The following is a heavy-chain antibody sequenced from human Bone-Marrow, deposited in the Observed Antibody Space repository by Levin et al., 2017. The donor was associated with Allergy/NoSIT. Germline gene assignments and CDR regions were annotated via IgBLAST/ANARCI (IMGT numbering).Heavy chain of an antibody. D-gene: IGHD2-2*01. CDR1: GFTFSSYA. CDR3: ARAPPRYCSSTSCSSRGYSYGYRFRYYYYGMDV. V-gene: IGHV3-30*04. J-gene: IGHJ6*02. CDR2: ISYDGSNK. Sequence: PGGSLRLSCAASGFTFSSYAMHWVRQAPGKGLEWVAVISYDGSNKYYADSVKGRFTISRDNSKNTLYLQMNSLRAEDTAVYYCARAPPRYCSSTSCSSRGYSYGYRFRYYYYGMDVWGQGTTVTVSS.